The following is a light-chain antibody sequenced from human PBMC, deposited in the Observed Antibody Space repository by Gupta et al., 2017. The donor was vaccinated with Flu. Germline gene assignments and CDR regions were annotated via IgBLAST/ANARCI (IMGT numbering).Light chain of an antibody. V-gene: IGLV1-40*01. CDR2: GNT. CDR1: SSNIGAGYD. J-gene: IGLJ1*01. Sequence: QSVLTQPPSVSAAPGQWVTISCTWISSNIGAGYDVHWYQQLPGTAPKLLIYGNTNRPSGVPDRFSGSKSGTSASLAITGLQDEDEADYYCQSYDSSLRAYVFGAGTKVTVL. CDR3: QSYDSSLRAYV.